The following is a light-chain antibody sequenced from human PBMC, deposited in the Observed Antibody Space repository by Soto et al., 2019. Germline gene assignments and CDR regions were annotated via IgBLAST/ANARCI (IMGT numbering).Light chain of an antibody. Sequence: EIVMTQSPATLSVSPGERATLSCRARQSVNSNLAWFQQKPGQAPRLLIYGTSTRATGIPARFSGSGSGTDSTLTISSLQSEDFAVYYCQQYNKWPPRTFGQGTKVEIK. V-gene: IGKV3-15*01. J-gene: IGKJ1*01. CDR2: GTS. CDR3: QQYNKWPPRT. CDR1: QSVNSN.